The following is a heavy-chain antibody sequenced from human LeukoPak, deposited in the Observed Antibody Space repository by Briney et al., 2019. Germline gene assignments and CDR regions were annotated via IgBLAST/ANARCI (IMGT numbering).Heavy chain of an antibody. Sequence: GESLKISCKGSGYSFTSYWIGWVRQMPGKGLEWMGIIYPGDSDTRSSPSFQGQVTISADKSISTAYLQWSSLKASDTAMYYCARRTTAYYYGMDVWGQGTTVTVSS. J-gene: IGHJ6*02. CDR1: GYSFTSYW. D-gene: IGHD4-17*01. CDR3: ARRTTAYYYGMDV. CDR2: IYPGDSDT. V-gene: IGHV5-51*01.